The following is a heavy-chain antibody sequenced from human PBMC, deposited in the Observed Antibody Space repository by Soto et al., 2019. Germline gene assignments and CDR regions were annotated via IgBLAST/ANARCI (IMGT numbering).Heavy chain of an antibody. CDR1: GYTFTSYG. V-gene: IGHV1-18*01. J-gene: IGHJ4*02. D-gene: IGHD3-22*01. CDR3: ARDYYDSSGYLDY. CDR2: ISAYNGNT. Sequence: QVQLVQSGAEVKKPGASVKVSCKASGYTFTSYGISWVRQAPGQVLEWMGWISAYNGNTNYAQKLQGRVTMTTDTGTSTAYVALRSLRYDDTAAYYCARDYYDSSGYLDYGGQRTLVTVST.